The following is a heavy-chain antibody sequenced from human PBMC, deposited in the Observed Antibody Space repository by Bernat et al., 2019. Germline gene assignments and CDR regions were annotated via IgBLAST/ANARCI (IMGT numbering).Heavy chain of an antibody. D-gene: IGHD1-26*01. Sequence: EVQLLESGGDFVQPGGCLRLSCAASGFTFSTYAMSWVRQVPEKGLEWVSTISGSGGTTYYEDSVKGRFTISSDNSKNTLYLQMSGLRADDTAMYYCAKDLKFSGTSSRTFDLWGRGTLVTVSS. CDR1: GFTFSTYA. CDR3: AKDLKFSGTSSRTFDL. V-gene: IGHV3-23*01. J-gene: IGHJ2*01. CDR2: ISGSGGTT.